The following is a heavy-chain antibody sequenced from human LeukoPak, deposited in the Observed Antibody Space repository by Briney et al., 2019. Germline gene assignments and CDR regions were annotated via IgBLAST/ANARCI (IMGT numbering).Heavy chain of an antibody. V-gene: IGHV3-7*01. CDR3: ARDGVAAGLYFDL. CDR1: GFTFTEYW. CDR2: INQDGSEK. D-gene: IGHD6-13*01. J-gene: IGHJ4*02. Sequence: GGSLRLPCAASGFTFTEYWMNWVRQAPGKGLEWVASINQDGSEKYYVDSVKGRFTISRDNAQNSLYLQMSYLRAEDTAMFYCARDGVAAGLYFDLWGQGTLVTVSS.